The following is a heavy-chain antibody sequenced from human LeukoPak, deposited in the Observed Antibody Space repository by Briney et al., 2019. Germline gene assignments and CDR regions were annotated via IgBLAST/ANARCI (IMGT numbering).Heavy chain of an antibody. J-gene: IGHJ4*02. V-gene: IGHV3-7*01. D-gene: IGHD3-16*01. CDR2: IKQDGSEK. Sequence: GGSLRLSCAASGFTFSSYWMSWVRQAPGKGLEWVSNIKQDGSEKYYVDSVKGRFTISRDNAKDSLYLQMNSLRAEDTAVYYCARDPQDYDYVWGSYVRWGQGTLVTVSS. CDR1: GFTFSSYW. CDR3: ARDPQDYDYVWGSYVR.